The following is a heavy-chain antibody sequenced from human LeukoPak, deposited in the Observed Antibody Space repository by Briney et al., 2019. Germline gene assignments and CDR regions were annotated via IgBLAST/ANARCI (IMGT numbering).Heavy chain of an antibody. CDR2: INSDGSST. CDR1: GFTFSSYW. CDR3: ARESSPTNNYYGSGSYD. Sequence: GGSLRLSCAASGFTFSSYWMHWVRQAPGRGLVWVSRINSDGSSTSYADSVKGRFTISRDNAKNTLYLQMNSLRAEDTAVYYCARESSPTNNYYGSGSYDWGQGTLVTVSS. J-gene: IGHJ4*02. D-gene: IGHD3-10*01. V-gene: IGHV3-74*01.